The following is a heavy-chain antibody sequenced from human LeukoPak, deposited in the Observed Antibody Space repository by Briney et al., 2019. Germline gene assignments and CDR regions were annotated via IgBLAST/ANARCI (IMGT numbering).Heavy chain of an antibody. D-gene: IGHD6-19*01. CDR1: GYTFTSYG. J-gene: IGHJ6*03. CDR3: ARESSGSSGWYYDYYYYMDV. Sequence: ASVKVSCKASGYTFTSYGISWVRQAPGLGLEWMGWISTYHGNTNYAQKLQGRVTMTTDTSTSTAYMELRSLRSDDTAVYYCARESSGSSGWYYDYYYYMDVWGKGTTVTVSS. V-gene: IGHV1-18*01. CDR2: ISTYHGNT.